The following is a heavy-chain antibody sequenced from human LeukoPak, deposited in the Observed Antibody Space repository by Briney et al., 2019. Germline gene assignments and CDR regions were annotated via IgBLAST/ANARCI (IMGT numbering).Heavy chain of an antibody. V-gene: IGHV3-23*01. Sequence: GGSLRLSCEASGFTYSKYDMSWVRQAPGKGLEWVSSISGNIGDSGGRTYYTDSVKGRFTISRDNSMNTLYLQMNSLRPEDSAIYYCTRAPVISGPYGSGTYYLDVWGEGTTVTVSS. CDR1: GFTYSKYD. CDR2: ISGNIGDSGGRT. CDR3: TRAPVISGPYGSGTYYLDV. D-gene: IGHD3-10*01. J-gene: IGHJ6*03.